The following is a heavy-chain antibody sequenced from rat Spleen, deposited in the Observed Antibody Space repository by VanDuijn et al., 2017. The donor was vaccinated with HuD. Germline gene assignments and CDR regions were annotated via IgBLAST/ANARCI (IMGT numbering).Heavy chain of an antibody. J-gene: IGHJ3*01. Sequence: EVQLVESDGGLVKPGRSLKVSCVASGFTFSNSGMHWIRQAPTKGLEWVASMSPSGGNTYYRDSVQGRFIISRDNAKSPLYLQIDSLRSEDTATYYCATGLFPRAAIFAHWGQGTLVTVSS. CDR1: GFTFSNSG. V-gene: IGHV5-19*01. D-gene: IGHD1-2*01. CDR2: MSPSGGNT. CDR3: ATGLFPRAAIFAH.